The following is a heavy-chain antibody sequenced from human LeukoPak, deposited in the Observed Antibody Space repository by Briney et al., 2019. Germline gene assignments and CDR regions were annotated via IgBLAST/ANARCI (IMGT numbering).Heavy chain of an antibody. J-gene: IGHJ3*01. CDR1: GFTVTEYA. CDR3: ARRLSLRFDAFAV. CDR2: MSDVGPNT. D-gene: IGHD3-3*01. V-gene: IGHV3-23*01. Sequence: GGSLRLSCAASGFTVTEYAMTWIRQSPGKGLEWVSSMSDVGPNTYYADSVKGRFTISRDTSKNTLLLQMNSLRADDTALYFCARRLSLRFDAFAVWGPGTVVTVSS.